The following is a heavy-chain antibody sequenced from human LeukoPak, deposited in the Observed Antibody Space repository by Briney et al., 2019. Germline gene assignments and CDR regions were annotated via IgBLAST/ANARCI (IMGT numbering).Heavy chain of an antibody. J-gene: IGHJ4*02. CDR3: AREGPYYDFWSGYHFDY. CDR1: GFTFSSYW. Sequence: GRSLRLSCAASGFTFSSYWMSWVRQAPGKGLEWVANIKQDGSEKYYVDSVKGRFTISRDNAKNSLYLQMNSLRAEDTAVYYCAREGPYYDFWSGYHFDYWGQGTLVTVSS. CDR2: IKQDGSEK. D-gene: IGHD3-3*01. V-gene: IGHV3-7*01.